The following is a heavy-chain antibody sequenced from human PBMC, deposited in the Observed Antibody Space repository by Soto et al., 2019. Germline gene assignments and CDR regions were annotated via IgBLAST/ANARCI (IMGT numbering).Heavy chain of an antibody. J-gene: IGHJ5*02. CDR3: AKDRRQQLVGGNWFDP. D-gene: IGHD6-13*01. V-gene: IGHV3-30*18. Sequence: QVQLVESGGGVVQPGRSLRLSCAASGFTFSSNGMHWVRQAPDKGLEWVAVISYDGNTKYYADSVKGRFTISRDKSKGTLFLQMNSLRTDDTAVYYCAKDRRQQLVGGNWFDPWCQGTLVTVSS. CDR2: ISYDGNTK. CDR1: GFTFSSNG.